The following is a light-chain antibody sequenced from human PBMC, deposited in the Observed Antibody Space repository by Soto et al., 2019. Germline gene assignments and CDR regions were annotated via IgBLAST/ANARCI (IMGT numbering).Light chain of an antibody. CDR3: QQYNNWPGT. CDR1: QGITNY. V-gene: IGKV3-15*01. CDR2: GAS. Sequence: MTQSPSSLSASVGDRVTITCRASQGITNYLAWYQQKPGQAPRLLISGASTRATGIPARFSGSGSGTEFTLTISSLQSEDFAVYYCQQYNNWPGTFGQGTKVDIK. J-gene: IGKJ1*01.